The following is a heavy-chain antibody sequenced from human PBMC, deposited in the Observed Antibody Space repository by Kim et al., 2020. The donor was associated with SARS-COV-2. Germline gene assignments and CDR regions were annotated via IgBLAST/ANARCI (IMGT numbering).Heavy chain of an antibody. CDR1: GGSISSSSYY. Sequence: SETLSLTCTVSGGSISSSSYYWGWIRQPPGNGLEWIGSIYYSGSTYYNPSLKSRVTISVDTSKNQFSLKLSSVTAADTAVYYCARRMGYGDSPLNYYGMDVWGQGTTVTVSS. J-gene: IGHJ6*02. V-gene: IGHV4-39*01. D-gene: IGHD4-17*01. CDR2: IYYSGST. CDR3: ARRMGYGDSPLNYYGMDV.